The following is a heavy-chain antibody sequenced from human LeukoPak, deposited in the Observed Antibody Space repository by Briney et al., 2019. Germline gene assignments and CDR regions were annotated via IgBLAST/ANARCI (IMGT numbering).Heavy chain of an antibody. CDR2: ISSSGSLI. J-gene: IGHJ4*02. CDR3: ARETLNCGGDCYYY. Sequence: GGSLRISCATSGFTFSTYEFNWVRHAPGKGLEGVSYISSSGSLIYYADSVRGRFTVSRDDAKNSLYLQMNSLRAEDTAVYYCARETLNCGGDCYYYWGQGTLVTVSS. V-gene: IGHV3-48*03. D-gene: IGHD2-21*02. CDR1: GFTFSTYE.